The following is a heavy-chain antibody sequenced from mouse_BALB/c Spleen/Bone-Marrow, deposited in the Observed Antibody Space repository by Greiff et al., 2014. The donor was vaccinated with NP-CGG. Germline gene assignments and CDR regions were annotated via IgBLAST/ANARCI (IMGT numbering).Heavy chain of an antibody. Sequence: EVQLVESGAELVKPGASVKLSCTASGFNIKDTYMHWVKQRPEQGLEWIGRIDPANGNTKYDPKFQGKATIIADTSSNTAYLQLSSLTSEDTAVYYCARYRLGTYFDYWGQGTTLTVSS. CDR1: GFNIKDTY. V-gene: IGHV14-3*02. CDR3: ARYRLGTYFDY. J-gene: IGHJ2*01. D-gene: IGHD2-14*01. CDR2: IDPANGNT.